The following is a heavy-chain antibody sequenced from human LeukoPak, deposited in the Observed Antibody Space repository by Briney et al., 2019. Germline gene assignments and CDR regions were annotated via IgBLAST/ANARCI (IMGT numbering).Heavy chain of an antibody. CDR3: ARGRGFQYRGITTNYYMDV. Sequence: VASVKVSCKASGYTFTDYYVHWVRQAPGQGLEWMGWIDPKSGGTNFAKNFQGTVTMTRDTSIRAAYIELSRLKYDATAVYYCARGRGFQYRGITTNYYMDVWGEGTTVTVSS. CDR1: GYTFTDYY. V-gene: IGHV1-2*02. CDR2: IDPKSGGT. D-gene: IGHD1-1*01. J-gene: IGHJ6*03.